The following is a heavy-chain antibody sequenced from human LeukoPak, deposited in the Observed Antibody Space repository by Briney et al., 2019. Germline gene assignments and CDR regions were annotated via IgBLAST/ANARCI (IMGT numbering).Heavy chain of an antibody. Sequence: GGSLRLSCEGSAFIFSGHWMNWVRQTPGKGLEWVASIKEDGSERQYVDSVKGRFSISRDNTKGSLFLQLNSLRTEDTAVYFCARWGNDYSQFDSWGQGTLVTVS. J-gene: IGHJ4*02. V-gene: IGHV3-7*03. CDR3: ARWGNDYSQFDS. D-gene: IGHD4-11*01. CDR1: AFIFSGHW. CDR2: IKEDGSER.